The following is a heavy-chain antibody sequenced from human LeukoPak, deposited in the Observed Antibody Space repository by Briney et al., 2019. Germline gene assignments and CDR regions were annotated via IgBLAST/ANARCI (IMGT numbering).Heavy chain of an antibody. V-gene: IGHV4-61*01. D-gene: IGHD6-19*01. CDR3: ARGAWSSGWSSLYYYGMDV. CDR2: IYYSGST. CDR1: GGSVSSGSYY. Sequence: SETLSLTCPVSGGSVSSGSYYWSWIRQSPGKGLEWIGYIYYSGSTNYNPSLKSRVTISVDTSKNQFSLKLSSVTAADTAVYYCARGAWSSGWSSLYYYGMDVWGQGTTVTVSS. J-gene: IGHJ6*02.